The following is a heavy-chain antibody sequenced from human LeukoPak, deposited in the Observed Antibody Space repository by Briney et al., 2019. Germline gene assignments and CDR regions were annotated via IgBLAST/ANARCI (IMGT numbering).Heavy chain of an antibody. CDR3: AKEYRYCSGGSCYSGEDAFDI. J-gene: IGHJ3*02. Sequence: GGSLRLSCAASGFTFSNFAMSWVRQAPGKGLEWVSAISGSGGSTYYAGSVKGRFTISRDNSKNTLYLQMNSLRAEDTAVYYCAKEYRYCSGGSCYSGEDAFDIWGQGTMVTVSS. D-gene: IGHD2-15*01. CDR2: ISGSGGST. V-gene: IGHV3-23*01. CDR1: GFTFSNFA.